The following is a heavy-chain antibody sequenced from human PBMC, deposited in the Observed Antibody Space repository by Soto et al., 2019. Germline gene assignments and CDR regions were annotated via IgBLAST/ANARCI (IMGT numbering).Heavy chain of an antibody. J-gene: IGHJ4*02. CDR1: GFTFSGYG. CDR3: ARRFSSGWYADY. CDR2: IGYDGSRE. Sequence: QVQLVESGGGVVQPGRSLRLSCAASGFTFSGYGLHWVRQAPGKGLEWVAVIGYDGSRENYADTVKGRFTISRDNSKNTLYLQKNSLRDEYTAVYYCARRFSSGWYADYWGQGNLVTVSS. D-gene: IGHD6-19*01. V-gene: IGHV3-33*01.